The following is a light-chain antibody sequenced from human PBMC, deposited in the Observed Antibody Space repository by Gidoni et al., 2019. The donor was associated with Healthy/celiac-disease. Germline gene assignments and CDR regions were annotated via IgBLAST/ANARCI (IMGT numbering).Light chain of an antibody. CDR1: QSVCSSY. J-gene: IGKJ4*01. Sequence: IVLTQSPGTLSLSPGERATLSCRASQSVCSSYLAWYQQKPGQAPRLLSYGASSRATGIPDRFSGSGSGTDFTLTISRLEPEDFAVYYCQQYGSSPLTFGGGTKVEIK. V-gene: IGKV3-20*01. CDR3: QQYGSSPLT. CDR2: GAS.